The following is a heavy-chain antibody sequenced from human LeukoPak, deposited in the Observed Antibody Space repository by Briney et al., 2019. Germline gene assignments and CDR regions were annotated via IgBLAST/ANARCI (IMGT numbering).Heavy chain of an antibody. V-gene: IGHV3-15*01. CDR1: GFTFSNAW. CDR3: TTGVAASGISY. CDR2: IKSKTDGGTT. J-gene: IGHJ4*02. Sequence: KTGGSLRLSCAASGFTFSNAWMSWVRQDPGKGLEWVGRIKSKTDGGTTDYAAPVKVRFTISRDDSKNTLYLQMNSLKTEDTAVYYCTTGVAASGISYWGQGTLVTVSS. D-gene: IGHD6-13*01.